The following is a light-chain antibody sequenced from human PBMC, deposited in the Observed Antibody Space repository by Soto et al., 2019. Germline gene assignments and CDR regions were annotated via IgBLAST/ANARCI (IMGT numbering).Light chain of an antibody. Sequence: DIQMTQSPSTLSASVGDRVTITCRASQSITTWLAWYQQKPGTAVKVLIYDASTLGSGVPSRFSGSGSGTEFTLTTSSLQTEDFATEHYQHYHSFPWTFDQGTKVEVK. V-gene: IGKV1-5*01. CDR1: QSITTW. CDR3: QHYHSFPWT. J-gene: IGKJ1*01. CDR2: DAS.